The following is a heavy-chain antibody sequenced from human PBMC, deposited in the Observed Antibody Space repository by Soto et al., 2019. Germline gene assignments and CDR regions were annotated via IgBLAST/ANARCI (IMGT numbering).Heavy chain of an antibody. CDR2: IDYSGTA. J-gene: IGHJ4*02. CDR1: YGSISVSNVF. CDR3: ASNTRRHLDF. V-gene: IGHV4-39*01. D-gene: IGHD2-2*02. Sequence: PETLSLTCTVSYGSISVSNVFWGWVRQPPGKGLEWIGNIDYSGTAYFNPSLGTRVTFPVDTSKNQFSLTLYSVTAADTAVYYCASNTRRHLDFCGQRILDPGSS.